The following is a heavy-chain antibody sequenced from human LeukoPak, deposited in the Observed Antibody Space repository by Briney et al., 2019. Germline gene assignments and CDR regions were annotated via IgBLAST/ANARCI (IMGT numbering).Heavy chain of an antibody. CDR2: IWYDGSNK. Sequence: PGGSLRLSCAASGFTFSSYGMHWVRQAPGKGLEWVAVIWYDGSNKYYADSVKGRFTISRDNSKNTLYLQMNSLRAEDTAVYYCARDERRITMVRGASGWFDPWGQGTLVTVSS. J-gene: IGHJ5*02. CDR3: ARDERRITMVRGASGWFDP. CDR1: GFTFSSYG. V-gene: IGHV3-33*01. D-gene: IGHD3-10*01.